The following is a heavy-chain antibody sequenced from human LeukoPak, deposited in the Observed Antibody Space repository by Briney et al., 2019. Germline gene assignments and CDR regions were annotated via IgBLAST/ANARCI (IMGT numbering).Heavy chain of an antibody. D-gene: IGHD1-1*01. CDR2: FDPEDGET. CDR1: GYTLTELS. J-gene: IGHJ4*02. CDR3: ATGRTTGTPPYYFDY. V-gene: IGHV1-24*01. Sequence: ASVKVSCKVSGYTLTELSMHWVRQAPGKGLERMGGFDPEDGETIYAQKFQGRVTMTEDTSTDTAYMELSGLRSEDTAVYYCATGRTTGTPPYYFDYWGQGTLVTVSS.